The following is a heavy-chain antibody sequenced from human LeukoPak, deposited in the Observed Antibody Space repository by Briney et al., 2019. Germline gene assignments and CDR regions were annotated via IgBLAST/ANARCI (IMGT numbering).Heavy chain of an antibody. Sequence: GGSLRLSCAASGFTVSSNYMTWVRQAPGKGLEWVSVIYSGGNTYYADSVKGRFTISRDNSKNTPYLQMNSLRVEDTAVYYCARDLAYWGQGTLVTVSS. CDR3: ARDLAY. J-gene: IGHJ4*02. CDR2: IYSGGNT. CDR1: GFTVSSNY. V-gene: IGHV3-53*01.